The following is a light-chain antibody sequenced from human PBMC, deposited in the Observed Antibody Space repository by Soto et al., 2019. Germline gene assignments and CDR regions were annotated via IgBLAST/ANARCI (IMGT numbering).Light chain of an antibody. V-gene: IGKV4-1*01. Sequence: DIVMTQSPDSLAVPLGKRAPITCKPSKGAFLSSKNKNFLAWYQQKPGQPPKLLIYWASTRESGVPDRFSGSGSGTDFTLTISSLQAEDVAVYYCHQYYSTPQTFGQGTKVEIK. J-gene: IGKJ1*01. CDR3: HQYYSTPQT. CDR1: KGAFLSSKNKNF. CDR2: WAS.